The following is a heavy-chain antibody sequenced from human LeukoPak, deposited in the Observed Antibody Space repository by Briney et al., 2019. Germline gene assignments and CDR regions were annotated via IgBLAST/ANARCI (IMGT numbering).Heavy chain of an antibody. Sequence: SETLSLTCAVYGGSFSGYYWSWIRQPPGKGLEWIGEINHSGSTNYNPSLKSRVTISVDTSKNQFSLKLSSVTAADTAVYYCARRVYSYGYYYYYYMDVWGKGTTVTISS. D-gene: IGHD5-18*01. CDR3: ARRVYSYGYYYYYYMDV. CDR1: GGSFSGYY. V-gene: IGHV4-34*01. CDR2: INHSGST. J-gene: IGHJ6*03.